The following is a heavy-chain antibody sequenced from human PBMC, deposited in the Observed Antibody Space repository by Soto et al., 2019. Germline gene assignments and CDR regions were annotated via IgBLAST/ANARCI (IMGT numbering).Heavy chain of an antibody. D-gene: IGHD2-15*01. CDR1: GGTFSSYA. V-gene: IGHV1-69*01. CDR3: ARDLGVSTAGWYYFDY. Sequence: QVQLVQSGAEVKKPGSSVKVSCKASGGTFSSYAISWVRQAPGQGLERMGGIIPIFGTANYAQKFQGRITITADESTSTAYMELSSLRSEDTAVYYCARDLGVSTAGWYYFDYWGQGTLVTVSS. CDR2: IIPIFGTA. J-gene: IGHJ4*02.